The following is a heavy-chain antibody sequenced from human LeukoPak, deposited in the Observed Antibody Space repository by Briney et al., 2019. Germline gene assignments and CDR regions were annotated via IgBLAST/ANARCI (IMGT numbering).Heavy chain of an antibody. CDR2: ISGSGGST. V-gene: IGHV3-23*01. CDR3: AKPKEMATIGDFDY. CDR1: GFTFSSYA. J-gene: IGHJ4*02. D-gene: IGHD5-24*01. Sequence: GGSLRLSCAASGFTFSSYAMSWVRQAPGKGLEWVSGISGSGGSTYYADSVKGRFTISRDNSKNTLYLQMNSLRAEDTAVYYCAKPKEMATIGDFDYWGQGTLVTVSS.